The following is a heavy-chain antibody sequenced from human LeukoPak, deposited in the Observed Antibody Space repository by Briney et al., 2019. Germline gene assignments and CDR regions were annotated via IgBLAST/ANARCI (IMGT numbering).Heavy chain of an antibody. CDR2: ISYDGSNK. CDR1: AFTFSSYA. CDR3: ARERGGGSGRVIDAFDI. V-gene: IGHV3-30*04. D-gene: IGHD3-10*01. J-gene: IGHJ3*02. Sequence: GGSLRLSCAASAFTFSSYAMHWVRQAAGKGLEWVAVISYDGSNKYYADSVKGRFIICRDNAKITLDRQMNSLGAEDTAVYYCARERGGGSGRVIDAFDIWGQGTMVTVSS.